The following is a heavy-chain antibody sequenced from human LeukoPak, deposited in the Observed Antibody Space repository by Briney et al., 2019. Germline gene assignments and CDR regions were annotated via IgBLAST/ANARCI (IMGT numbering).Heavy chain of an antibody. D-gene: IGHD5-12*01. J-gene: IGHJ4*02. Sequence: SETLSLTCTVSGGSISSGSYYWSWIRQPAGKGLEWIGRIYTSGSTNYNPSLKSRVTISVDTSKNQFSLKLSSVTAADTAVYYCARYSGYDSRFDYWGQGTLVTVSS. CDR3: ARYSGYDSRFDY. V-gene: IGHV4-61*02. CDR1: GGSISSGSYY. CDR2: IYTSGST.